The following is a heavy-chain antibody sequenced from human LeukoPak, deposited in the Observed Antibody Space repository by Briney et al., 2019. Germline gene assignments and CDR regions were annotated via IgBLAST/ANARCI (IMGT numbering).Heavy chain of an antibody. D-gene: IGHD3-22*01. Sequence: ASVKVSCKASGYTFIDYYIHWVRQAPGQGLEWMGWINPNSGGTNYAQKFQGRVTVTRDTSISTAYMELSRLRSDDTAVYYCARGDLTMTLVVTEYYFDYWGQGTLVTVSS. V-gene: IGHV1-2*02. J-gene: IGHJ4*02. CDR1: GYTFIDYY. CDR3: ARGDLTMTLVVTEYYFDY. CDR2: INPNSGGT.